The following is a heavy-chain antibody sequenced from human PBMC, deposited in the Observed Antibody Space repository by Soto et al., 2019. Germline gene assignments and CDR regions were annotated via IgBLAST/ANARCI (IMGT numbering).Heavy chain of an antibody. D-gene: IGHD4-4*01. Sequence: QVQVLQSGAEVKKPGASVKVSCKASEYTFTSYTMHWVRQAPGQRLEWMGWINGGNGNTKYSQKFRGRVTITRDTAASTASMELSSLRSDDTAVYYCARELQGLYYFDYWGQGTLVTVSS. J-gene: IGHJ4*02. V-gene: IGHV1-3*01. CDR3: ARELQGLYYFDY. CDR1: EYTFTSYT. CDR2: INGGNGNT.